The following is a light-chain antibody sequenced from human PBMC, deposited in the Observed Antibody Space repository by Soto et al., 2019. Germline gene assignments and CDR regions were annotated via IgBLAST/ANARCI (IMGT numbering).Light chain of an antibody. Sequence: EIVLTQSPGTLSLSPGERATLSCRASQSVSSSFLAWHQQKPGQAPRLLIYGASSRATGIPDRFSGSGSGTDFTLTISRLEPEDVAVYYCQQYDSSPLTFGGGTKVEI. J-gene: IGKJ4*01. CDR1: QSVSSSF. CDR3: QQYDSSPLT. V-gene: IGKV3-20*01. CDR2: GAS.